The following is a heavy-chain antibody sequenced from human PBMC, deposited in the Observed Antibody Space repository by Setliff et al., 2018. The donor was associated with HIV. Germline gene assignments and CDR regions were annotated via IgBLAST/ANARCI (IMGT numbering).Heavy chain of an antibody. D-gene: IGHD3-16*02. CDR2: IKQDGSEK. Sequence: PGGSLRLSCAASGFTFSSYWMSWVRQAPGKGLEWVANIKQDGSEKYYVDSVKGRFTISRDNAKNSLYLQMNSLRAEDTAVYYCARGIMITFGGVIVSVVRYYFDYWGQGTLVTVSS. CDR1: GFTFSSYW. CDR3: ARGIMITFGGVIVSVVRYYFDY. V-gene: IGHV3-7*01. J-gene: IGHJ4*02.